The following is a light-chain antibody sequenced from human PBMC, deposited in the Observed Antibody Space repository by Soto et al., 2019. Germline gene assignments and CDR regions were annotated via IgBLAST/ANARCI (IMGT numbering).Light chain of an antibody. J-gene: IGLJ1*01. V-gene: IGLV1-44*01. CDR3: AAWDDSLNGYV. Sequence: QSVLTQPPSASGTPRQRVTISCSGGSSNIGTNAVNWDQQLPGTAPKLLLYNNNQRPAGVPDRFSGSKSGTSGSLAISGLQSEDEADYYCAAWDDSLNGYVFGTGTKLTVL. CDR1: SSNIGTNA. CDR2: NNN.